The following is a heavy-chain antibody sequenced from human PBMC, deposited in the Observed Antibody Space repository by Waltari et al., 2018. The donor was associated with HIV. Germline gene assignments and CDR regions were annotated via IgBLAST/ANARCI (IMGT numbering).Heavy chain of an antibody. V-gene: IGHV3-74*01. CDR1: GFSVYHHW. CDR2: INSDGSTR. CDR3: ARASHYFEFSTFDGDYYFDL. D-gene: IGHD3-9*01. J-gene: IGHJ4*02. Sequence: VPLVASGGGPIKTGGALRLPWHAPGFSVYHHWMDWLRQGRGKGLVLIGRINSDGSTREYADAVKGRFVISRDNGRNTVYLQLNSLRVEDTAVYFCARASHYFEFSTFDGDYYFDLWGRGTRVTVSS.